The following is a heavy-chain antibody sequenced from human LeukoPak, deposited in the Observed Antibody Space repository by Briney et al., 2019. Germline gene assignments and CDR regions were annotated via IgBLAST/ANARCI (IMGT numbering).Heavy chain of an antibody. CDR3: ARLKNRDGDNVNFDY. J-gene: IGHJ4*02. CDR1: GDSISSYY. D-gene: IGHD5-24*01. CDR2: IYYSGST. V-gene: IGHV4-59*08. Sequence: SETLSLTCTVSGDSISSYYWSWIRQPPGKGLEWIGYIYYSGSTNYNPSLKSRVTISVDTSKNQFSLKLSSVTAADTAVYYCARLKNRDGDNVNFDYWGQGTLVTVSS.